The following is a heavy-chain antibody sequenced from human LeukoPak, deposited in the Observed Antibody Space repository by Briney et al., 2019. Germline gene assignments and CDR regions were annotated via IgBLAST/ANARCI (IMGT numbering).Heavy chain of an antibody. D-gene: IGHD2/OR15-2a*01. V-gene: IGHV3-21*04. CDR1: GFTFSSYT. CDR2: ITNRGSHV. J-gene: IGHJ5*02. Sequence: GGSLRLSCAASGFTFSSYTMTWVRQAPGKGLEWVSSITNRGSHVYYADSLKGRFTVSRDNANNSLYLQMDSLRAEDSAVYYCARAVQAAHFDPWGQGTLVTVSS. CDR3: ARAVQAAHFDP.